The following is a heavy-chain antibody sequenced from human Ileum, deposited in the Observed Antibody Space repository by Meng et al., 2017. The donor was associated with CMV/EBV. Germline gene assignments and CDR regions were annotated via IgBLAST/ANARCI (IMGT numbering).Heavy chain of an antibody. CDR1: GFTLSSYA. CDR2: INGGGGT. D-gene: IGHD6-25*01. CDR3: ATRGLGYSSGY. Sequence: LSCAAFGFTLSSYAMAWVRQAPGKGLEWVSAINGGGGTDYADSVRGRFTISRDSSKNTLYLQMNSLRAEDTAIYYCATRGLGYSSGYWGQGTLVTVSS. V-gene: IGHV3-23*01. J-gene: IGHJ4*02.